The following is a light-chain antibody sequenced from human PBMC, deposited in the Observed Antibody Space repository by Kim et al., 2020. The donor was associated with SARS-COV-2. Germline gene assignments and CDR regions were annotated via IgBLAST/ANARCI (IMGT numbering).Light chain of an antibody. CDR3: QQRSNWPT. J-gene: IGKJ4*01. CDR2: DAS. V-gene: IGKV3-11*01. Sequence: SLSPGERATISCRASQSVSSYLAWYQQKPGQAPRLLIYDASTRATGIPARFSGSGSGTDFTLTISSLEPEDFAVYYCQQRSNWPTFGGGTKVDIK. CDR1: QSVSSY.